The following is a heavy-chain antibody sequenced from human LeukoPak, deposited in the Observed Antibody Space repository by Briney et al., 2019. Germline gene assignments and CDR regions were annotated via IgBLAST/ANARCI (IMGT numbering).Heavy chain of an antibody. CDR2: ISGSGGST. Sequence: GGSLRLSCAASGFTVSSSYAMSWVRQAPGKGLEWVSAISGSGGSTYYADSVKGRFTISRDNSKNTLYLQMNSLRAEDTAVYYCAKDPGMTTVIDNWFDPWGQGTLVTVSS. D-gene: IGHD4-17*01. CDR3: AKDPGMTTVIDNWFDP. V-gene: IGHV3-23*01. J-gene: IGHJ5*02. CDR1: GFTVSSSYA.